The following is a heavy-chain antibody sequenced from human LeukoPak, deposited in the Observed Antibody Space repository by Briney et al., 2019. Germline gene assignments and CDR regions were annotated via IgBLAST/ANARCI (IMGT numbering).Heavy chain of an antibody. CDR1: GFSFSSCA. CDR3: AKVIRTSCYGCNMDV. Sequence: PGGSLRLSCAASGFSFSSCAMNWVRQAPGKGLEWVSTINYSGGSIYYADSVKGRFTISRDNSKNTVYLQMNSLRADDTAVYYCAKVIRTSCYGCNMDVWGKGTTVTVSS. J-gene: IGHJ6*03. CDR2: INYSGGSI. V-gene: IGHV3-23*01. D-gene: IGHD2-2*01.